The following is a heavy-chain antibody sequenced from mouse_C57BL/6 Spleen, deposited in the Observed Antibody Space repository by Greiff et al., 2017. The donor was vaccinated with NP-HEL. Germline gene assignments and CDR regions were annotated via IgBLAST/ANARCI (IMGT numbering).Heavy chain of an antibody. Sequence: VQLVESGAELVKPGASVKISCKASGYAFSSYWMNWVKQRPGKGLEWIGQIYPGDGDTNYNGKFKGKATLTADKSSSTAYMQLSSLTSEDSAVYFCARSYYYYGSSLYYAMDYWGQGTSVTVSS. CDR3: ARSYYYYGSSLYYAMDY. J-gene: IGHJ4*01. CDR1: GYAFSSYW. CDR2: IYPGDGDT. D-gene: IGHD1-1*01. V-gene: IGHV1-80*01.